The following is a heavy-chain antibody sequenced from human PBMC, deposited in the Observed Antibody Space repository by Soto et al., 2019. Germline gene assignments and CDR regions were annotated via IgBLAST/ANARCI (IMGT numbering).Heavy chain of an antibody. V-gene: IGHV1-18*04. Sequence: GASVKVSCKASGYTFTSYGISWVRQAPGQGLEWMGWISAYNGNTNYAQKLQGRVTMTTDTSTSTAYMELRSLRSDDTAMYYCARREYSSSSGLTRDAFDIWGQGTMVTVSS. CDR3: ARREYSSSSGLTRDAFDI. CDR2: ISAYNGNT. D-gene: IGHD6-6*01. J-gene: IGHJ3*02. CDR1: GYTFTSYG.